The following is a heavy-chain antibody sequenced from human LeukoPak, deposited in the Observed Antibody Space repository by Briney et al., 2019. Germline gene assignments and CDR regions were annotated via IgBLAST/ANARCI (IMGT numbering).Heavy chain of an antibody. CDR3: ARDYGGNSIDY. Sequence: TGGSLRLSCAASGFTFSSHWMSWVRQAPGKGLEWVANIKQDGSDKYYVDSVKGRFTISRDNGKNSLYLQMDSLRAEDTAVYYCARDYGGNSIDYWGQGTLVTVSS. D-gene: IGHD4-23*01. CDR1: GFTFSSHW. J-gene: IGHJ4*02. V-gene: IGHV3-7*05. CDR2: IKQDGSDK.